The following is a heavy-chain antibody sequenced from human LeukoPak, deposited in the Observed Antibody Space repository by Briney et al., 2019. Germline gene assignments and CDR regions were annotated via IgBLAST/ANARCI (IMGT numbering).Heavy chain of an antibody. CDR2: INTNTGDP. D-gene: IGHD5-18*01. J-gene: IGHJ5*02. Sequence: GASVKVSRKASGYTFTSYAMNWVRQAPGQGLEWMGWINTNTGDPTYAQGFTGRFVFSLDTSVSTAYLQISSLKAEDTAVYYCARDSGVFWIQLRSFDPWGQGALVTVSS. CDR1: GYTFTSYA. CDR3: ARDSGVFWIQLRSFDP. V-gene: IGHV7-4-1*02.